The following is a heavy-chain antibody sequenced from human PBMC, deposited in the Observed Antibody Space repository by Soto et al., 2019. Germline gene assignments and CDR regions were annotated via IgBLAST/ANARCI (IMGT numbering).Heavy chain of an antibody. Sequence: QVQLQESVPGLVNPSQTLSLTCTVSGGSISSGGYYWSWIRPHPGKGLEWIGYIYYSGSTNYNPSLQTRVTISVDTSKNQFSLKPSSVTAADTAVYYCATTTVTTYYFQNWGQGTLVTVSS. V-gene: IGHV4-31*03. CDR2: IYYSGST. D-gene: IGHD4-17*01. CDR3: ATTTVTTYYFQN. CDR1: GGSISSGGYY. J-gene: IGHJ1*01.